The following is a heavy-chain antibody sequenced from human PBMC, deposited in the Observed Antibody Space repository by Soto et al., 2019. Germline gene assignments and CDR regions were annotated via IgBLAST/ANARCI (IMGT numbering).Heavy chain of an antibody. V-gene: IGHV3-23*01. J-gene: IGHJ6*02. CDR3: AKGHTNENGHYSYYGIDI. Sequence: PGGSLRRSCVVSGFTFSNYGMSWGRQAPGKGLEWVASISGAGGRIYNEDSVKGRFTISRDNSKNSVYLQVNSLRADDTAVYYCAKGHTNENGHYSYYGIDICGQGNTVTVFS. CDR1: GFTFSNYG. CDR2: ISGAGGRI. D-gene: IGHD2-8*01.